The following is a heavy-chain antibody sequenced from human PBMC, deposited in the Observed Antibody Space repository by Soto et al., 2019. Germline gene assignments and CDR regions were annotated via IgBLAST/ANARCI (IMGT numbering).Heavy chain of an antibody. CDR3: AQTLGSAVAGPGRFDL. D-gene: IGHD6-19*01. CDR1: GGTFSRYA. CDR2: ITPMLGTA. Sequence: QVQLVQSGAEVKRPGSSVKVSCKASGGTFSRYAISWVRQAPGQGLEWMGGITPMLGTANYAQKFQGRVTITADESTSTVHRELRRLRSEDTAVYYCAQTLGSAVAGPGRFDLWGRGTLVIVSS. V-gene: IGHV1-69*12. J-gene: IGHJ2*01.